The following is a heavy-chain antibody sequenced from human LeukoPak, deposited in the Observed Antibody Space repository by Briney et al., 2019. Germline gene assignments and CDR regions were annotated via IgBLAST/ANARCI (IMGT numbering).Heavy chain of an antibody. CDR3: ARANVPRELDDMTTGPAGTWTGEYYFDY. Sequence: ASVKVSCKASGYTFTSYGISWVRQAPGQGLEWMGWISAYNGNTNYAQKLQGRVTMTTDTSTSTAYMELRSRRSDDTAVYYCARANVPRELDDMTTGPAGTWTGEYYFDYWGQGTLVTVSS. CDR2: ISAYNGNT. J-gene: IGHJ4*02. D-gene: IGHD4-17*01. CDR1: GYTFTSYG. V-gene: IGHV1-18*04.